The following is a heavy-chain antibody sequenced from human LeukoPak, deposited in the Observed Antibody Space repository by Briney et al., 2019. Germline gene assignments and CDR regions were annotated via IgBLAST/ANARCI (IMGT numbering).Heavy chain of an antibody. Sequence: SETLSLTCTVSGASISSYYWSWIRQPPGKGLEWIGYIHYSGSTNYNSSLKSRVTISLDTSKNQFSLKLSSVTAADTAVYYCARDHYYDSSGYFDYYYGMDVWGQGTTVTVSS. CDR2: IHYSGST. V-gene: IGHV4-59*12. J-gene: IGHJ6*02. CDR1: GASISSYY. CDR3: ARDHYYDSSGYFDYYYGMDV. D-gene: IGHD3-22*01.